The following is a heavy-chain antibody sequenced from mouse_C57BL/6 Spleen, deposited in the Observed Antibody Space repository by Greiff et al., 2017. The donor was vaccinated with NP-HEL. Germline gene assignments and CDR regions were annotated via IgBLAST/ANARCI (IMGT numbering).Heavy chain of an antibody. CDR1: GFTFSSYA. Sequence: EVQGVESGGGLVKPGGSLKLSCAASGFTFSSYAMSWVRQTPEKRLEWVATISDGGSYTYYPDNVKGRFTISRDNAKNNLYLQMSHLKSEDTAMYYCARAAWEPYWYFDVWGTGTTVTVSS. D-gene: IGHD4-1*01. V-gene: IGHV5-4*01. CDR2: ISDGGSYT. J-gene: IGHJ1*03. CDR3: ARAAWEPYWYFDV.